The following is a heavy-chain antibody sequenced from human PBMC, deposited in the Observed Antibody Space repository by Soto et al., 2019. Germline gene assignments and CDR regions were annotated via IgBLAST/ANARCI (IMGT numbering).Heavy chain of an antibody. Sequence: QVQLQESGPGLVKPSETLSLTCTVSGGSISSYYWSWIRQPPGKGLEWIGYIYYSGSTNYNPSLKSRVTISVDTSKNQFSLKLSSVTAADTAVYYCARQESGGLFDYWGQGTLVTVSS. D-gene: IGHD2-15*01. CDR2: IYYSGST. J-gene: IGHJ4*02. CDR1: GGSISSYY. CDR3: ARQESGGLFDY. V-gene: IGHV4-59*08.